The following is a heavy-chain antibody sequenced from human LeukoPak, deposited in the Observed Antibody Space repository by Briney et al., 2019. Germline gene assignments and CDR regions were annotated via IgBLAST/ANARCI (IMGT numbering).Heavy chain of an antibody. CDR1: GVTFSSYA. D-gene: IGHD5-12*01. Sequence: GGALRLSCLASGVTFSSYAMHWVRHAPGEGLEYFLAISINGGSTYYADSVKGRFTISRDNSKNTLYLQMSSLRAEDTAVYYCVKPAGYSGYDPSHPFDYWGQGTLVTVSS. J-gene: IGHJ4*02. V-gene: IGHV3-64D*06. CDR2: ISINGGST. CDR3: VKPAGYSGYDPSHPFDY.